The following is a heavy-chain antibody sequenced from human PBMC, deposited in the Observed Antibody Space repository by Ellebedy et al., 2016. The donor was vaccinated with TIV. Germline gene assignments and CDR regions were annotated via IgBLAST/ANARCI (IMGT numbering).Heavy chain of an antibody. CDR3: ASSLSSGLDGRTSGWFDP. V-gene: IGHV3-30-3*01. CDR2: ISYDGSNK. D-gene: IGHD6-19*01. CDR1: GFTFSSYA. Sequence: GGSLRLXCAASGFTFSSYAMHWVRQAPGKGLEWVAVISYDGSNKYYADSVKGRFTISRDNSKNTLYLQMNSLRAEDTAVYYCASSLSSGLDGRTSGWFDPWGQGTLVTVSS. J-gene: IGHJ5*02.